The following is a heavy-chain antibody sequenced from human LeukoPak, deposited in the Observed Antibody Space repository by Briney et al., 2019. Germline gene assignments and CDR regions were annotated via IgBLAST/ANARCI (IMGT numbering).Heavy chain of an antibody. J-gene: IGHJ6*02. D-gene: IGHD1-26*01. Sequence: PSETLSLTCAVYGGSFSVYYWSGIGQPQGKGLEGIGYIYYSGSTYYNPSLKSRVTISVDTSKNQFSLKLSSVTAADTAVYYCARGLVPTDYYYYYGMDVWGQGTTVTVSS. CDR3: ARGLVPTDYYYYYGMDV. V-gene: IGHV4-34*01. CDR2: IYYSGST. CDR1: GGSFSVYY.